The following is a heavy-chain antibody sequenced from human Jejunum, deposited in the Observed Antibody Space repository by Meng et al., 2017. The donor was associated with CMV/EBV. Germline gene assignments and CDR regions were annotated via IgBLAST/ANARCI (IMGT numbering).Heavy chain of an antibody. CDR2: IFETGTT. J-gene: IGHJ4*02. D-gene: IGHD3-10*01. CDR3: ARNVRPSALGRGFEY. CDR1: GDSITSSLW. V-gene: IGHV4-4*01. Sequence: SGDSITSSLWWTWVRQSPGKGLEWIGDIFETGTTNYNPSFTSRVTMSVDKSKNQFSLKLTSVTAADTAMYFCARNVRPSALGRGFEYWGQGSLVTVSS.